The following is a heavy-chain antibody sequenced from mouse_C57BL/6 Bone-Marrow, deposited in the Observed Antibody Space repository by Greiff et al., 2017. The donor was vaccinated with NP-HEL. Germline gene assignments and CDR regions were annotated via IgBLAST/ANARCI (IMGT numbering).Heavy chain of an antibody. J-gene: IGHJ4*01. CDR3: ARILWPTTGAMDE. CDR1: GYSFTGYF. CDR2: INPYNGDT. D-gene: IGHD1-1*02. Sequence: VQLQQSGPELVKPGDSVKISCKASGYSFTGYFMNWVMQSHGKSLEWIGRINPYNGDTFYNQKFKGKATLTVDKSSSTARMERRSLTAEDSAVYYCARILWPTTGAMDEWGQGTSVTVSS. V-gene: IGHV1-20*01.